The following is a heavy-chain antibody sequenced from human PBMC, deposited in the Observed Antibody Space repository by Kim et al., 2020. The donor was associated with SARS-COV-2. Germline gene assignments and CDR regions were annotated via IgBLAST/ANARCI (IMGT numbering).Heavy chain of an antibody. D-gene: IGHD4-17*01. V-gene: IGHV1-46*01. CDR3: ARTMTTVTTVLGY. J-gene: IGHJ4*02. Sequence: AQKFQGRVTMTRDTSTSTVYMELSSLRSEDTAVYYCARTMTTVTTVLGYWGQGTLVTVSS.